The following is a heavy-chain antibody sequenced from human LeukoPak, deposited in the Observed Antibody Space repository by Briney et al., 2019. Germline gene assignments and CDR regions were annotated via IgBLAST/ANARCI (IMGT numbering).Heavy chain of an antibody. CDR3: AKHPDSSGWYDVDY. D-gene: IGHD6-19*01. CDR1: RFSFSGYW. J-gene: IGHJ4*02. V-gene: IGHV3-7*03. Sequence: GGSLRLSCAASRFSFSGYWMSWVRQAPGKGLEWVANIKPDGSEKSYVDSVKGRFTISRDNAKDSLYLQMNSLRAEDTAVYYCAKHPDSSGWYDVDYWGQGTLVTVSS. CDR2: IKPDGSEK.